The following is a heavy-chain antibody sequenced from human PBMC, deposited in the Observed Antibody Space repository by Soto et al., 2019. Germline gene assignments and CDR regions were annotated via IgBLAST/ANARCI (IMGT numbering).Heavy chain of an antibody. J-gene: IGHJ6*03. CDR3: ARGDSRGYYMDV. D-gene: IGHD3-10*01. V-gene: IGHV1-69*12. CDR2: IIPVYRTT. CDR1: GGRFNTYV. Sequence: QAQLVQSGAEVRKPGSSVRVSCKSSGGRFNTYVITWVRQAPGQGLEWMGGIIPVYRTTMYAQHFEDRVTITADESTSTAYMEVSSLRSEDTAVYYGARGDSRGYYMDVWGQGTTVTVSS.